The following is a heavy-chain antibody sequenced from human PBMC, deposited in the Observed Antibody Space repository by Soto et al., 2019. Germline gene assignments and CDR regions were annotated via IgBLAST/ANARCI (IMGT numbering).Heavy chain of an antibody. Sequence: PGGSLRLSCVASGFTFSSYGMHWVRQAPGKGLEWVAVISYEGSRISYAASVKGRFTISRDNSKNAVFLQMNRLTPDDTAVYSCAKDHGGGNFFLYFDLWGQGTLVTVSS. D-gene: IGHD2-15*01. J-gene: IGHJ4*02. V-gene: IGHV3-30*18. CDR1: GFTFSSYG. CDR3: AKDHGGGNFFLYFDL. CDR2: ISYEGSRI.